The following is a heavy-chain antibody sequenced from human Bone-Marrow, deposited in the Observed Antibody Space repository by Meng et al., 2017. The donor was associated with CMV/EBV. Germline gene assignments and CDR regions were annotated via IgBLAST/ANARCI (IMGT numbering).Heavy chain of an antibody. CDR2: IRSKAYGGTT. V-gene: IGHV3-49*04. J-gene: IGHJ4*02. D-gene: IGHD3-22*01. CDR3: TRAGHDYYDSSGYFDY. CDR1: GFTFGDYA. Sequence: GGSLRLSCTASGFTFGDYAMSWVRQTPGKGLEWVGFIRSKAYGGTTEYAASVKGRFTISRDDSKSIAYLQMNSLKTEDTAVYYCTRAGHDYYDSSGYFDYWGQGTLVTVSS.